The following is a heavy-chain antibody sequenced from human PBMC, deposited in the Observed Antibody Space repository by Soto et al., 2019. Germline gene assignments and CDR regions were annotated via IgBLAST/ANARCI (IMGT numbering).Heavy chain of an antibody. CDR1: GYTFTSYG. CDR2: ISAYNGNT. J-gene: IGHJ4*02. Sequence: QVQLVQSGAEVKKPGASVKVSCKASGYTFTSYGISWVRQAPGQGLEWMGWISAYNGNTNYAQKLQGRVTMTTDTTTSTAYMELRSLRSDDTAVYYCARDLRYSYGGRHKRSPPDYWGQGTLVTVSS. CDR3: ARDLRYSYGGRHKRSPPDY. D-gene: IGHD5-18*01. V-gene: IGHV1-18*01.